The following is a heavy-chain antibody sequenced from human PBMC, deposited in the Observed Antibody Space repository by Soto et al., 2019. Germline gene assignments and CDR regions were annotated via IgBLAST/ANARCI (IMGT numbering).Heavy chain of an antibody. J-gene: IGHJ6*02. Sequence: SETLSLTCTVSGGSISSYYWSWIRQPPGKGLEWIGYIYYSGSTNYNPSLKSRVTISVDTSKNQFSLKLSSVTAADTAVYYCASIPTQLDYGMDVWSQGTTVTVSS. CDR1: GGSISSYY. V-gene: IGHV4-59*01. D-gene: IGHD6-6*01. CDR3: ASIPTQLDYGMDV. CDR2: IYYSGST.